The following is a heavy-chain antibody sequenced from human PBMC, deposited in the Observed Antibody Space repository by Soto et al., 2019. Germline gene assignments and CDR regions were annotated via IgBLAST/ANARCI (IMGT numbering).Heavy chain of an antibody. Sequence: PSETLSLTCTVSGGSISSYYWSWIRQPPGKGLEWIGYIYYSGSTNYNPSLKSRVTISVDTSKNQFSLKLSSVTAADTAVYYCARVEHGGVVPAAVPGVDWFDPWGQGTLVTVSS. D-gene: IGHD2-2*01. CDR1: GGSISSYY. CDR2: IYYSGST. CDR3: ARVEHGGVVPAAVPGVDWFDP. J-gene: IGHJ5*02. V-gene: IGHV4-59*01.